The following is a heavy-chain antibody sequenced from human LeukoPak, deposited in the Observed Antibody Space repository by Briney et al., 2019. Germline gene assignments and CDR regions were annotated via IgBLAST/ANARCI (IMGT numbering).Heavy chain of an antibody. D-gene: IGHD3-10*01. J-gene: IGHJ4*02. CDR2: IYPGDSDT. CDR3: VLAGSGSYYFDY. V-gene: IGHV5-51*01. Sequence: GESLRISCKGFGYRFTNYWIGWVRQMPGKGLEWMGIIYPGDSDTRYSPSFQGQVTISADKSINTAYLQWSSLKVSDTAMYYCVLAGSGSYYFDYWGQGILVTVSS. CDR1: GYRFTNYW.